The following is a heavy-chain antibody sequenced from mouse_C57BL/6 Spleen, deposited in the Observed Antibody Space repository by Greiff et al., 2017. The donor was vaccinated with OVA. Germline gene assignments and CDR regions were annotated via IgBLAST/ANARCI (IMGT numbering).Heavy chain of an antibody. CDR3: ASDGESAY. D-gene: IGHD2-3*01. CDR1: GYAFSSSW. Sequence: VQLQESGPELVKPGASVKISCKASGYAFSSSWMNWVKQRPGKGLEWIGRIYPGDGDTNYNGKFKGKATLTADKSSSTAYMQLSSLTSEDSAVYCCASDGESAYWGQGTLVTVSA. CDR2: IYPGDGDT. J-gene: IGHJ3*01. V-gene: IGHV1-82*01.